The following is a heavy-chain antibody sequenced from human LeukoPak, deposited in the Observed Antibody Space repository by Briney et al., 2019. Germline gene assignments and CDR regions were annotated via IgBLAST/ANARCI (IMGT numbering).Heavy chain of an antibody. D-gene: IGHD2-2*01. J-gene: IGHJ5*02. CDR3: ARCSVVVPAGINWFDP. CDR2: MNPKNGGT. Sequence: GASVKVSCKASGYTFSDYYMHWVRQAPGQGVEWMGWMNPKNGGTNYAQKFQGRVIMTRDASINTAYMELSRLTSDDTAGYSCARCSVVVPAGINWFDPWGQGTLVTVSS. V-gene: IGHV1-2*02. CDR1: GYTFSDYY.